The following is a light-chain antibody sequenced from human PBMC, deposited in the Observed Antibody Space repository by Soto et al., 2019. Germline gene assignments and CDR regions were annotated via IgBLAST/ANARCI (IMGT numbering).Light chain of an antibody. Sequence: QCVLTQRASVSGSPGKSITISCTGTNSDVGGYNYVSWYQQHPGKAPKLMSYDVSNRPSGVSNRFSGSKSGNTASLTISGLQAAVEVDYSSSTCTSSRSLYVFGT. CDR2: DVS. J-gene: IGLJ1*01. CDR3: STCTSSRSLYV. CDR1: NSDVGGYNY. V-gene: IGLV2-14*01.